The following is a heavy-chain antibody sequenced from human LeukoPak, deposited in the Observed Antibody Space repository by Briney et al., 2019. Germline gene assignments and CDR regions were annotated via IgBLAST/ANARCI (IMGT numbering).Heavy chain of an antibody. J-gene: IGHJ4*02. D-gene: IGHD3-10*01. V-gene: IGHV3-48*03. Sequence: GGSLRLSCAASGFTFSSYEMNWVRQAPGKGLEWVSYISSSGSTIYYADSVRGRFTISRDNAKNSLYLQMNSLRAEDTAVYYCARDYYGSGSYPNWGQGTLVTVSS. CDR2: ISSSGSTI. CDR1: GFTFSSYE. CDR3: ARDYYGSGSYPN.